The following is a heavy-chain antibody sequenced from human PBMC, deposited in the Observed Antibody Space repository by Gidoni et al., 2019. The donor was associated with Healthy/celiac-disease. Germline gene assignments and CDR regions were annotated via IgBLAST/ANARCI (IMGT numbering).Heavy chain of an antibody. CDR3: ARHRRDYYDSSGYYHFDY. D-gene: IGHD3-22*01. J-gene: IGHJ4*02. Sequence: QLQLQESGPGLVKPSETLSLTCTVSGGSISSTSYYWGWIRQPPGKGLEWIGSIYYSGSTYDNPSLKSRVTISVDTSKNQFSLKLSSVTAADTAVYYCARHRRDYYDSSGYYHFDYWGQGTLVTVSS. V-gene: IGHV4-39*01. CDR1: GGSISSTSYY. CDR2: IYYSGST.